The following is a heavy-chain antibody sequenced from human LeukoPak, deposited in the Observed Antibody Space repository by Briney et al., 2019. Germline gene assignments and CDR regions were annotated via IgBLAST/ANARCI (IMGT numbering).Heavy chain of an antibody. D-gene: IGHD2-2*01. J-gene: IGHJ4*02. CDR2: INSDGSRI. Sequence: GRSLRLSCVASGFTFSNYWMHWVRQAPGKGLVWVSRINSDGSRISYADTVQGRFTISRDTARETLYLQMNSLRAEDTAVYYCARDPSPDGYFDYWGQGTLVTVSS. CDR1: GFTFSNYW. V-gene: IGHV3-74*01. CDR3: ARDPSPDGYFDY.